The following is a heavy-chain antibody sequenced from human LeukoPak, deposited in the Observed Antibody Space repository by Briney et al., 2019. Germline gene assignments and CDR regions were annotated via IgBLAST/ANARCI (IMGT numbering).Heavy chain of an antibody. D-gene: IGHD4-11*01. CDR3: ASVTTVKHYYYYMDV. Sequence: PSETLSLTCAVYGGSFSGYYWSWIRQPPGKGLEWIGEINHSGGTNYNPSLKSRVTISVDTSKNQFSLKLSSVTAADTAVYYCASVTTVKHYYYYMDVWGKGTTVTVSS. CDR2: INHSGGT. V-gene: IGHV4-34*01. J-gene: IGHJ6*03. CDR1: GGSFSGYY.